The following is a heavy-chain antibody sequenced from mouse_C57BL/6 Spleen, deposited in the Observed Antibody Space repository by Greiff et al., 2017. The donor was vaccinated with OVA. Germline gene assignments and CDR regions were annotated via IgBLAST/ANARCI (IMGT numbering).Heavy chain of an antibody. V-gene: IGHV5-12*01. CDR2: ISNGGGST. CDR1: GFTFSDYY. Sequence: DVQLVESGGGLVQPGGSLKLSCAASGFTFSDYYMYWVRQTPEKRLEWVAYISNGGGSTYYPDTVKGRFTISRDNAKNTLYLQMSRLKSEDTAMYYCARREYGSSFDYAMDYWGQGTSVTVSS. J-gene: IGHJ4*01. CDR3: ARREYGSSFDYAMDY. D-gene: IGHD1-1*01.